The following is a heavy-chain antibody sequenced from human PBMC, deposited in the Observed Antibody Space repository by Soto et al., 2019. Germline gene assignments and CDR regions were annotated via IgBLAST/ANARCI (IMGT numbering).Heavy chain of an antibody. D-gene: IGHD6-19*01. CDR1: GGSISSSSYY. CDR2: IYYSGST. V-gene: IGHV4-39*01. Sequence: QLQLQESGPGLVKPSETLSLTCTVSGGSISSSSYYWGWIRQPPGKGLEWIGSIYYSGSTYYNPSLKSRVTISVDTSKNQFSLKLSSVTAADTAVYYCARLAYSSGWYEDYWGQGTLVTVSS. J-gene: IGHJ4*02. CDR3: ARLAYSSGWYEDY.